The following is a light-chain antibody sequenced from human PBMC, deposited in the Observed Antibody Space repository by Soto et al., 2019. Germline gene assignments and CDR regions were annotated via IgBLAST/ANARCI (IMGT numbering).Light chain of an antibody. V-gene: IGLV1-44*01. CDR2: STS. Sequence: QSVLTQPPSASGTPGQIVAISCSGSSSNIGSNTVTWYQQLPGTAPKLLIYSTSQRSSGVPGRFSGSKSGASASLSISGLQSEDEADYFCSAWDDRLSGRLFGGGTKVTVL. CDR1: SSNIGSNT. J-gene: IGLJ2*01. CDR3: SAWDDRLSGRL.